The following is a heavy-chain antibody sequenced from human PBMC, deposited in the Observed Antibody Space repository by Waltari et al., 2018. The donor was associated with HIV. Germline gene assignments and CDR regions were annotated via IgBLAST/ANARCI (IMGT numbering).Heavy chain of an antibody. CDR3: ATLTSYYYDSSGYTLDY. CDR2: INPSGGST. CDR1: GYTFTSYY. D-gene: IGHD3-22*01. J-gene: IGHJ4*02. V-gene: IGHV1-46*01. Sequence: QVQLVQSGAEVKKPGASVKVSCKASGYTFTSYYMHWVRQAPGQGLEWMGIINPSGGSTSYAQKFQGRVTMTRDTSTSTVYMELSSLRSEDTAVYYCATLTSYYYDSSGYTLDYWGQGTLVTVSS.